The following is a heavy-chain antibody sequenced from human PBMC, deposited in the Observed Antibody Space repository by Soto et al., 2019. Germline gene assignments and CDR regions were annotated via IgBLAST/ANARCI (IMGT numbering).Heavy chain of an antibody. CDR1: GYRFTSHW. CDR3: ARLSAVRGPWGV. J-gene: IGHJ6*02. V-gene: IGHV5-51*01. CDR2: IYPGDSDT. Sequence: EVQLVQSGAEVKKPGESLKISCKGSGYRFTSHWIAWVRQTPGKGLEYMGIIYPGDSDTRYSPSFQGQVTVSADKSISTAFLQWSSLKASDTAIYYCARLSAVRGPWGVRGQGTTVTVSS. D-gene: IGHD3-10*01.